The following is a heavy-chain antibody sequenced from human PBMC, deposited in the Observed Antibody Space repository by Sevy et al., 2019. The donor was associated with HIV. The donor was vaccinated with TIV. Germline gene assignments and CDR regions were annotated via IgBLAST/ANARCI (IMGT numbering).Heavy chain of an antibody. CDR1: GFTFSDYY. Sequence: GGSLILSCAASGFTFSDYYMSWIRQAPGKGLEWVSYISSSGSTIYYADSVKGRFTISRDNAKNSLYLQMNSLRAEDTAVYYCARGFLEWLFPRPFDYWGQGTLVTVSS. CDR3: ARGFLEWLFPRPFDY. D-gene: IGHD3-3*01. V-gene: IGHV3-11*01. CDR2: ISSSGSTI. J-gene: IGHJ4*02.